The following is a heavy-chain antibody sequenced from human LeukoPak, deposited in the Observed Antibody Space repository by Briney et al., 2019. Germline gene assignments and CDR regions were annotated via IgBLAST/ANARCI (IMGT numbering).Heavy chain of an antibody. CDR2: ISAYNGNT. D-gene: IGHD3-9*01. CDR1: GYTFTSYG. J-gene: IGHJ4*02. CDR3: ASARAGYFDWLLNY. V-gene: IGHV1-18*01. Sequence: ASVKVSCKASGYTFTSYGISWVGQAPGQGREWMGWISAYNGNTNYAQKLQGRVTMTTDTSTSTAYMELRSLRSDDTAVYYCASARAGYFDWLLNYWGQGTLVTVSS.